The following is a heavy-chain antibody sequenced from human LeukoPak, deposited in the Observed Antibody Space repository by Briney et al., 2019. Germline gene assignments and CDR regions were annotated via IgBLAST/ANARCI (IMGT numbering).Heavy chain of an antibody. CDR3: ARGTSAGGPISPFDF. V-gene: IGHV3-74*01. J-gene: IGHJ4*02. D-gene: IGHD6-13*01. CDR2: IQGDGSNT. Sequence: GGSLRLSCVGSGFTFNTYAMGWVRQAPGKGLVWVSRIQGDGSNTNYADSVKGRFSISRDNAKNTVYLQMNSLRAEDTGIYYCARGTSAGGPISPFDFWGQGTVVTVSS. CDR1: GFTFNTYA.